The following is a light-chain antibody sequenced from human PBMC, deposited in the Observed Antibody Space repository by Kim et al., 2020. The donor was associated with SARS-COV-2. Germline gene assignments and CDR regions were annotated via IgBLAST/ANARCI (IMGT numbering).Light chain of an antibody. J-gene: IGLJ3*02. Sequence: SYELTQPPSVSVAPGKTARITCGGNNIGSKSVHRYQQKPGQAPVLVIYYDSDRPSGIPERFSGSNSGNTATLTISRVEAGDEADYYCQVWDSGSDHRVFG. CDR1: NIGSKS. CDR3: QVWDSGSDHRV. CDR2: YDS. V-gene: IGLV3-21*04.